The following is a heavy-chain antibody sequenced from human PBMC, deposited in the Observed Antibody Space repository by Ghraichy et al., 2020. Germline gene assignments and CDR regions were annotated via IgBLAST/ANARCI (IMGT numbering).Heavy chain of an antibody. CDR3: ARDLGGSYYFNY. CDR1: GFTFSSYS. D-gene: IGHD1-26*01. V-gene: IGHV3-21*01. CDR2: ISSSSYI. Sequence: GGSLRLSCAASGFTFSSYSMNWVRQAPGKGLEWVSSISSSSYIYYADSVKGRFTISRDNAKNSLYLQMNSLRAEDTAVYYCARDLGGSYYFNYWSQGTLVTGSS. J-gene: IGHJ4*02.